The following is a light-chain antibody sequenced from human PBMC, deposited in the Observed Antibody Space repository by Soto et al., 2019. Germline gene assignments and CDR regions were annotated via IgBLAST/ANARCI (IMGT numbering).Light chain of an antibody. CDR2: DTS. J-gene: IGKJ5*01. V-gene: IGKV3-15*01. Sequence: TVLTQSPATLSVSPGERVTCSCRATQSGRRRLAWTQQRTRQASTLLIYDTSPMHTGIPARFSGSGSGTDFTLTISSLQSEDFAVYYCQQYHDRPNTFGPGTRLEIK. CDR1: QSGRRR. CDR3: QQYHDRPNT.